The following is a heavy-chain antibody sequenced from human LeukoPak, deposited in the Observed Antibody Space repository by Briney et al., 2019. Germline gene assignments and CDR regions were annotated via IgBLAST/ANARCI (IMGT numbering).Heavy chain of an antibody. Sequence: PSQTLSLTCAVSGGSISSGGYSWSWIRQPPGKGLEWIGYIYYSGSTNYNPSLKSRVTISVDTSKNQFSLKPSSVTAADTAVYYCANYDSSGYWSWGQGTLVTVSS. D-gene: IGHD3-22*01. CDR3: ANYDSSGYWS. J-gene: IGHJ4*02. CDR2: IYYSGST. V-gene: IGHV4-30-4*07. CDR1: GGSISSGGYS.